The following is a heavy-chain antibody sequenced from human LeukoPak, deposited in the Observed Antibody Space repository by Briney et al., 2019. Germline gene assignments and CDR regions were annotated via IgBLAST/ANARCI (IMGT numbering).Heavy chain of an antibody. CDR1: GYTFNTYN. V-gene: IGHV1-18*01. J-gene: IGHJ4*02. CDR3: ARGGYGDYGAYYFDY. Sequence: GASVKVSCKASGYTFNTYNINWVRQAPGQGLEWMGWISTYNDNTNYAQKFQGRVTMTTDTSTSTAYMELRSLRSDDTAVYYCARGGYGDYGAYYFDYWGQGTLVTVSS. CDR2: ISTYNDNT. D-gene: IGHD4-17*01.